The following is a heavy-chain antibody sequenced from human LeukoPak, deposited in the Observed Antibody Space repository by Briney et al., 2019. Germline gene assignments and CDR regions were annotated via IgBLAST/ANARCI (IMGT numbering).Heavy chain of an antibody. D-gene: IGHD4-17*01. J-gene: IGHJ4*02. CDR3: AKAYDYGDYVVGYYFDY. CDR1: GFTFSSYA. Sequence: PGGSLRLSCAASGFTFSSYAISWVRQAPGKGLEWVSAISGSGGSTYYADSVKGRFTISRDNSKNTLYLQMNSLRAEDTAVYYCAKAYDYGDYVVGYYFDYWGQGTLVTVSS. CDR2: ISGSGGST. V-gene: IGHV3-23*01.